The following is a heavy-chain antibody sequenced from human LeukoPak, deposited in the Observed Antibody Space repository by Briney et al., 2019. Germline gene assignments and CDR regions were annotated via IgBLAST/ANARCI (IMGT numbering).Heavy chain of an antibody. CDR3: ARGCSTTSCYGGYYYYYMDV. Sequence: PGGSLRLSCAASGFSLSSYAMNWVRQAPGKGLEYVSAISSDGGSTYYADSVKGRFSISRDNSKNAVYLQMGSLRAEDMAVYYSARGCSTTSCYGGYYYYYMDVWGKGTTVTVSS. CDR2: ISSDGGST. D-gene: IGHD2-2*01. CDR1: GFSLSSYA. J-gene: IGHJ6*03. V-gene: IGHV3-64*02.